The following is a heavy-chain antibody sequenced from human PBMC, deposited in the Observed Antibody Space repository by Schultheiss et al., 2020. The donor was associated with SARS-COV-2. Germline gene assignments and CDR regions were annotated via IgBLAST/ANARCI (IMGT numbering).Heavy chain of an antibody. CDR2: ISSSSSYI. V-gene: IGHV3-21*01. Sequence: GGSLRLSCAASGFTFSSYSMNWVRQAPGKGLEWVSSISSSSSYIYYADSVKGRFTISRDNAKNSLYLQMNSLRAEDTAVYYCAKDLSPGIVATIVEYFDYWGQGTLVTVSS. CDR1: GFTFSSYS. J-gene: IGHJ4*02. D-gene: IGHD5-12*01. CDR3: AKDLSPGIVATIVEYFDY.